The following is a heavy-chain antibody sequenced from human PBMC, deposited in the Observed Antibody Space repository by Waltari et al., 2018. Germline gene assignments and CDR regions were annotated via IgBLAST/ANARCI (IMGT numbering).Heavy chain of an antibody. J-gene: IGHJ6*02. Sequence: FTFDDYAMHWVRQAPGKGLEWVSGISRNSDRIGYADSVKGRFTISRDNAKNSLYLQMNSLRAEDTALYFCAKDGTTLKNYYGLDVWGQGTTVTVSS. V-gene: IGHV3-9*01. CDR3: AKDGTTLKNYYGLDV. CDR2: ISRNSDRI. D-gene: IGHD4-4*01. CDR1: FTFDDYA.